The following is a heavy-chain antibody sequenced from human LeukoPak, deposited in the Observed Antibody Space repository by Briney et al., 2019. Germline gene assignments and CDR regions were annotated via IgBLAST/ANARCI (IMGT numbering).Heavy chain of an antibody. CDR2: ISAYNGNT. J-gene: IGHJ4*02. CDR1: GYTFTSYG. CDR3: ARVPGYCGGDCYLDY. Sequence: ASVNVSCKASGYTFTSYGISWVRQAPGQGLEWMGWISAYNGNTNYAQKLQGRVTMTTDTSTSTAYMELRSLRSDDTAVYYCARVPGYCGGDCYLDYWGQGTLVTVSS. V-gene: IGHV1-18*01. D-gene: IGHD2-21*02.